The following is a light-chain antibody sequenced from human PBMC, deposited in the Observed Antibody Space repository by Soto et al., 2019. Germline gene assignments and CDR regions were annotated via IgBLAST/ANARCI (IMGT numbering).Light chain of an antibody. CDR1: SSDIGGFHY. J-gene: IGLJ3*02. V-gene: IGLV2-14*03. CDR2: DVS. Sequence: QSALTQPASVSGSPGQSVTISCTGTSSDIGGFHYVSWYQQRPGKAPQLMIYDVSNRPSGVSDRFSGSKSGNTASLTISGLQAEDETDYYCSSYTSSSTLVVFGGGTKVTVL. CDR3: SSYTSSSTLVV.